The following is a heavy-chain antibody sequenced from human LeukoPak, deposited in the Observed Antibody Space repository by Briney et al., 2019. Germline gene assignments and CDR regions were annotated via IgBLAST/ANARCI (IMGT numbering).Heavy chain of an antibody. Sequence: ASVKVSCKASGYTFTSYDINWVRQATGQGLEWMGWINSNSGGTNYAQKFQGRVTMTRDTSISTAYMDLSRLRSDDTAVYYCARVYYDILTGYFIFDYWGQGTLVTVSS. J-gene: IGHJ4*02. V-gene: IGHV1-2*02. CDR3: ARVYYDILTGYFIFDY. CDR1: GYTFTSYD. D-gene: IGHD3-9*01. CDR2: INSNSGGT.